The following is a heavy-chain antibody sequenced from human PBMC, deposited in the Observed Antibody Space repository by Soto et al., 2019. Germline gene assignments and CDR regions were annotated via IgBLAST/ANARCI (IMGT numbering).Heavy chain of an antibody. CDR2: MNPNSGNT. J-gene: IGHJ3*02. Sequence: QVQLVQSGAEVKKPGASVKVSCKASGYTFTSYDINWVRQATGQGLEWMGWMNPNSGNTGYAQKFQGRVTMTRNTSISTAYMELSSLRSEDTAVYYCARVCLWFEDYQCDAFDIWGQGTMVTVSS. V-gene: IGHV1-8*01. D-gene: IGHD3-10*01. CDR3: ARVCLWFEDYQCDAFDI. CDR1: GYTFTSYD.